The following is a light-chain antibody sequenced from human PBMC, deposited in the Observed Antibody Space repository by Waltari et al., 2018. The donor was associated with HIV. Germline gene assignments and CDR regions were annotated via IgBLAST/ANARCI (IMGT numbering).Light chain of an antibody. CDR2: EVS. CDR3: CSYAGSSTFRV. Sequence: QSALTQPASVPGSPGQLITIPCTGTTSDVGSYKLVSLYQQHPRKAPKLMIYEVSKRPSGVSNRFSGSKSGNTASLTISGLQAEDEADYYCCSYAGSSTFRVFGGGTKLTVL. CDR1: TSDVGSYKL. J-gene: IGLJ3*02. V-gene: IGLV2-23*02.